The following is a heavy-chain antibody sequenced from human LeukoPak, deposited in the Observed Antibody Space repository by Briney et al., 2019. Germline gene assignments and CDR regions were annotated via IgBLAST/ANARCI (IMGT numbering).Heavy chain of an antibody. D-gene: IGHD2-8*01. CDR3: AKVRTGSSVYETLAT. CDR2: FSGSGDNT. J-gene: IGHJ3*01. V-gene: IGHV3-23*01. Sequence: GGSLGLSCVASGFILTNSAMTWVRQAPGKGPEWVSVFSGSGDNTHYADSVKGRFTMSRDSPKNTLYLQMDSLRAEDTAIYYCAKVRTGSSVYETLATWGQGTMVTVSS. CDR1: GFILTNSA.